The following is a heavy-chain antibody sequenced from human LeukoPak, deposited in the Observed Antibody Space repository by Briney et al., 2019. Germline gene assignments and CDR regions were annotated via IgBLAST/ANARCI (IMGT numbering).Heavy chain of an antibody. CDR1: GFTFSTYE. Sequence: GGSLRLSCAASGFTFSTYEMNWVRQAPEKGLEWVSYISSSSSTTYYADSVKGRFTISRDNAENSLFLQMNSLRADDTAIYYCATDQRLVGIGYWGQGTLVTVSS. J-gene: IGHJ4*02. CDR3: ATDQRLVGIGY. CDR2: ISSSSSTT. D-gene: IGHD2-21*01. V-gene: IGHV3-48*03.